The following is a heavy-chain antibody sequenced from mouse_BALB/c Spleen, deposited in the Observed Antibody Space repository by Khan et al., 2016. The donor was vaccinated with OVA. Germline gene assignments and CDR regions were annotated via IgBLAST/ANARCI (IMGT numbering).Heavy chain of an antibody. J-gene: IGHJ4*01. CDR1: GYTFTSHT. D-gene: IGHD2-14*01. CDR3: ARRTTEYAFDY. Sequence: QVQLKQSGAELARPGASVKMSCKASGYTFTSHTMHWVKQRPGQGLEWIGYINPRSGYTQYNQKFNDKATLTADISSSTAYMQLSSLTSEDSAVYYWARRTTEYAFDYWGQGTSVTVSS. CDR2: INPRSGYT. V-gene: IGHV1-4*01.